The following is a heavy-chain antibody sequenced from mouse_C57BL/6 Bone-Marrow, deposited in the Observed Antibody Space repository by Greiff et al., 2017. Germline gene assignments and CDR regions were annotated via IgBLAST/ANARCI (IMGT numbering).Heavy chain of an antibody. J-gene: IGHJ4*01. CDR2: ISSGGSYT. CDR1: GFTFSSYG. CDR3: ARNYYAMDY. V-gene: IGHV5-6*01. Sequence: EVKLMESGGDLVKPGGSLKLSCAASGFTFSSYGMSWVRQTPDKRLEWVATISSGGSYTSYTDSVKGRFTISRDNAKNTLDLQMSSLKSEDTAMYYCARNYYAMDYWGQGTSVTVSS.